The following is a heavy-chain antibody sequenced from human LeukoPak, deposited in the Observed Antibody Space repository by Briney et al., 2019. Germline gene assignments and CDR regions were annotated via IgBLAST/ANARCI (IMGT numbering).Heavy chain of an antibody. CDR3: ARHTRSGHYDFWSGYYKYYYYMDV. D-gene: IGHD3-3*01. J-gene: IGHJ6*03. CDR1: GYSFTSYW. V-gene: IGHV5-51*01. CDR2: IYPGDSDT. Sequence: GESLKISCKGSGYSFTSYWIGWVRQMPGKGLEWMGIIYPGDSDTRYSPSFQGQVTISADKSISTAYLQWSSLKASGTAMYYCARHTRSGHYDFWSGYYKYYYYMDVWGKGTTVTVSS.